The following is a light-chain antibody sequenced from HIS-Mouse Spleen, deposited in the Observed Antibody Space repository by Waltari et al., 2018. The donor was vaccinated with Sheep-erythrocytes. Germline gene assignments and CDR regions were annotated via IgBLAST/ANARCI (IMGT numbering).Light chain of an antibody. CDR1: SNDVGGYNY. J-gene: IGLJ1*01. Sequence: QSALTQPRSVSGSPGQSVTISCTGTSNDVGGYNYVSWYQQHPGNAPKLMIYDVSKRPSGVRDRFSGSKSGNTASLTISGLQAEDEADYYCCSYAGSYNHVFATGTKVTVL. CDR3: CSYAGSYNHV. CDR2: DVS. V-gene: IGLV2-11*01.